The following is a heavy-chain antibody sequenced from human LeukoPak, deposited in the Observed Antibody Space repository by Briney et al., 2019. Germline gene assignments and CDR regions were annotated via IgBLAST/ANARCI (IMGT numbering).Heavy chain of an antibody. CDR2: INWNGGST. Sequence: PGGSLRLSCAASGFTFDDYGMSWVRQAPGKGLEWVSGINWNGGSTGYADSVKGRFTISRDNAKNSLYLQMNSLRAEDTALYYCARDPYSSGWYGAPVYWGQGTLVTVSS. CDR1: GFTFDDYG. CDR3: ARDPYSSGWYGAPVY. J-gene: IGHJ4*02. V-gene: IGHV3-20*04. D-gene: IGHD6-19*01.